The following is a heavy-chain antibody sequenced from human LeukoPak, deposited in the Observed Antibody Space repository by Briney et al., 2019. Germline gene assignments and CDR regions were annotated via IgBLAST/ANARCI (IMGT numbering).Heavy chain of an antibody. J-gene: IGHJ4*02. CDR1: GVTLSSYW. V-gene: IGHV3-74*01. CDR3: ASSGSGHYYFDS. CDR2: ITNDGSDT. D-gene: IGHD3-22*01. Sequence: GGSLRLSCAASGVTLSSYWMHWVRQVPGEGLVWVPRITNDGSDTRYADSVKGRFTISRDNAKNTLYLQMNSLRAEDTAVYFCASSGSGHYYFDSWGQGTLVTVSS.